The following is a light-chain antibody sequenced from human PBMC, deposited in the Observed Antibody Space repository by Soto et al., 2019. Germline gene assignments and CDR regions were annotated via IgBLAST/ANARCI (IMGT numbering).Light chain of an antibody. V-gene: IGKV3-15*01. CDR3: QQYNNWLT. CDR1: QSVSNN. CDR2: GAS. J-gene: IGKJ4*01. Sequence: EIVMTQSPATLSVSPGERATLSCRASQSVSNNLAWYQQKPGQAPRLLIYGASTRATGIPARFSGSGSGTXFXLTSSSLQSEDSAVYYCQQYNNWLTFGGGTKVEIK.